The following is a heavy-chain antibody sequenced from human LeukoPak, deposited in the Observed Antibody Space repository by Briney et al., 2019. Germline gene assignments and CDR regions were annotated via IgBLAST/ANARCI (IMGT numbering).Heavy chain of an antibody. CDR3: ARDNLWFGESPWYFDY. J-gene: IGHJ4*02. CDR2: ISSSSSYI. D-gene: IGHD3-10*01. V-gene: IGHV3-21*01. Sequence: PGGSLRLSCAASGFTVSSNYISWVRQAPGKGLEWVSSISSSSSYIYYADSVKGRFTISRDNAKNSLYLQMNSLRAEDTAVYYCARDNLWFGESPWYFDYWGQGTLVTVSS. CDR1: GFTVSSNY.